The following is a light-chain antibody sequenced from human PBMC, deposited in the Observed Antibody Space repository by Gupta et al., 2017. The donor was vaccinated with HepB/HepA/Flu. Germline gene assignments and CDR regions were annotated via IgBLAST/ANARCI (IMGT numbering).Light chain of an antibody. CDR1: QSVSSN. J-gene: IGKJ1*01. CDR3: QQDNNWPYT. V-gene: IGKV3-15*01. Sequence: ELVMTQSPATLSVSPGERATLSCRASQSVSSNLAWYQQKPGQAPRLLIYGASTRATGIPARFSGSGSGTEFTLTISSLQSEDFAVYYCQQDNNWPYTFGQGTKVEIK. CDR2: GAS.